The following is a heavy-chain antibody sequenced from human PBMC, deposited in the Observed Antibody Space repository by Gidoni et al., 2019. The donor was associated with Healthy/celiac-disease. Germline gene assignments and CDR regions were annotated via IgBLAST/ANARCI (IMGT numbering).Heavy chain of an antibody. D-gene: IGHD3-10*01. V-gene: IGHV1-69-2*01. J-gene: IGHJ4*02. Sequence: EVQLVQSGAEVKKPGATVKISCKVSGYTFTDYYMPWVQQAPGKGLEWMGLVDPEDGETIYAEKFQGRVTITADTSTDTAYMELSSLRSEDTAVYYCATETFERITMVRGVITDDYWGQGTLVTVSS. CDR2: VDPEDGET. CDR1: GYTFTDYY. CDR3: ATETFERITMVRGVITDDY.